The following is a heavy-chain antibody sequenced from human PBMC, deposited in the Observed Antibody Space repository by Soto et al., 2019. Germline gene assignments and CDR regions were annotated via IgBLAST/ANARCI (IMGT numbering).Heavy chain of an antibody. CDR3: AKDQIPYSRAGLVIDY. CDR2: ISYDGSNK. Sequence: GGSLRLSCAASGFTFSSYGMHWVRQAPGKGLEWVAVISYDGSNKYYADSVKGRFTISRDNSKNTLYLQMNSLRAEDTAVYYCAKDQIPYSRAGLVIDYWGQGTLVTVSS. J-gene: IGHJ4*02. V-gene: IGHV3-30*18. CDR1: GFTFSSYG. D-gene: IGHD6-19*01.